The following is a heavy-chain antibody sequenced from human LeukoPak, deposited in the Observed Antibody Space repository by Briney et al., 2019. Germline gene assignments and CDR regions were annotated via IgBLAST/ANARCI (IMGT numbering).Heavy chain of an antibody. V-gene: IGHV6-1*01. D-gene: IGHD1-7*01. CDR2: TFYRSKWYN. J-gene: IGHJ4*02. CDR3: ARSGGTAIGNYERATFDY. CDR1: GDSVSSNSAA. Sequence: PSQTLSLTCDISGDSVSSNSAAWHWIRQSPSRGLEWLGRTFYRSKWYNEYEVSLKSRLTIHADTSKNHFSLQLNSVTPEDTAVYYCARSGGTAIGNYERATFDYWGQGTLVTVSS.